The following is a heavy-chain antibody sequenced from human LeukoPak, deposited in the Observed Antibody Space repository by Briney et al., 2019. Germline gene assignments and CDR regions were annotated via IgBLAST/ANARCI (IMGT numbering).Heavy chain of an antibody. CDR1: GDSVSSNSA. V-gene: IGHV6-1*01. J-gene: IGHJ4*02. Sequence: SQTLSLTCDISGDSVSSNSAWNWIRQSPSRGLEWLGRTFYRSEWYNEYEVSLKSRLTFNADTSKNHFSLQLNSVTPEDTAVYYCARSGGTAIGNYERATFDYWGQGTLVTVSS. CDR2: TFYRSEWYN. D-gene: IGHD1-7*01. CDR3: ARSGGTAIGNYERATFDY.